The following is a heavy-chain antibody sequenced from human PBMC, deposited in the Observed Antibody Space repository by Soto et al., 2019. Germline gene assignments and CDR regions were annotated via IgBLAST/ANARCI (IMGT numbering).Heavy chain of an antibody. V-gene: IGHV4-61*01. CDR3: VGFEDGSASYYNVGAFAI. Sequence: SEPLSLTCTVSGCSVGNGYYYWSWIRQPPGKGLEWIGTIYHIGSANYNPSLKSRVTISVDTSKNKFSLILSSVTTADTAVYYCVGFEDGSASYYNVGAFAIWGQGTMVTVSS. J-gene: IGHJ3*02. D-gene: IGHD3-10*01. CDR1: GCSVGNGYYY. CDR2: IYHIGSA.